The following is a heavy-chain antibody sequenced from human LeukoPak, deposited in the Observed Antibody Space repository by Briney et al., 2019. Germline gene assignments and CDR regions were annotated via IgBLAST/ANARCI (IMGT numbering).Heavy chain of an antibody. D-gene: IGHD6-13*01. J-gene: IGHJ4*02. CDR1: GFTFSSYW. CDR2: ISDTGGST. CDR3: AKIRRQLVPFDY. V-gene: IGHV3-23*01. Sequence: GGSLRLSCEASGFTFSSYWMHWVRQAPGQRLEWVSTISDTGGSTYYADSVKGRFTISGDNSKNTLYLQMHSLRAEDTAVYYCAKIRRQLVPFDYWGQGTLVTVSS.